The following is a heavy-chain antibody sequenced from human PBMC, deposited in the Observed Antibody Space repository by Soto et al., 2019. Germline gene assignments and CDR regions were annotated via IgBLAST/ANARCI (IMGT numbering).Heavy chain of an antibody. J-gene: IGHJ4*02. Sequence: QVQLVQSGAEVKKPGSSVKVSCKASGGTFSSYAISWVRQAPGQGLEWMGGLIPIVGTANYAQKFQGRVTSTADESTRTAYKELSSLRAEDTAAYYCARGQYEIMAGYYRGYFDYWGQGTLVTVSS. V-gene: IGHV1-69*01. D-gene: IGHD3-9*01. CDR1: GGTFSSYA. CDR2: LIPIVGTA. CDR3: ARGQYEIMAGYYRGYFDY.